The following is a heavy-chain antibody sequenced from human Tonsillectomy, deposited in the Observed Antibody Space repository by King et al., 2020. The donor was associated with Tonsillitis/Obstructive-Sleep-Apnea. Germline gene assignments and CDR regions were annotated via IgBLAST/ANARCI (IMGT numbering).Heavy chain of an antibody. CDR1: GGTFSSYA. Sequence: VKLVESGAEVKKPGSSVKVSCKASGGTFSSYAISWVRQAPGQGLEWMGGIIPIFGTANYAQKFQGRVTITADESTSTAYMELSSLRSEDTAVYYCARGDIVVVPAAPSGSSGPYYYYMDVWGKGTTVTVSS. CDR2: IIPIFGTA. J-gene: IGHJ6*03. CDR3: ARGDIVVVPAAPSGSSGPYYYYMDV. V-gene: IGHV1-69*01. D-gene: IGHD2-2*01.